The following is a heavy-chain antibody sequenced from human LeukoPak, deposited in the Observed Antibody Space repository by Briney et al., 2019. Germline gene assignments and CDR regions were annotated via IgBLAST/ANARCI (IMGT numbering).Heavy chain of an antibody. CDR3: ARADYGELIN. Sequence: GGSLRLSCAASGFIFSNYNMNWVRQAPGKGLEWVSYISSSSSTIYYADSVKGRFTIPRDNAENSLYLQMDSLRDEDTAVYYCARADYGELINWGQGTMVTVSS. CDR2: ISSSSSTI. D-gene: IGHD4-17*01. CDR1: GFIFSNYN. V-gene: IGHV3-48*02. J-gene: IGHJ3*01.